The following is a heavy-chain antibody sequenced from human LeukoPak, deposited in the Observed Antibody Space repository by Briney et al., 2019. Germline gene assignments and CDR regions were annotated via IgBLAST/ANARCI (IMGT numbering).Heavy chain of an antibody. J-gene: IGHJ4*02. Sequence: SETLSLTCAVYGGSFSGYYWSWIRQPPGKGLEWTGEINHSGSTNYNPSLKSRVTISVDTSKNQFSLKLSSVTAADTAVYYCARFPRYCSGGSCYSGFGYWGQGTLVTVSS. V-gene: IGHV4-34*01. D-gene: IGHD2-15*01. CDR1: GGSFSGYY. CDR3: ARFPRYCSGGSCYSGFGY. CDR2: INHSGST.